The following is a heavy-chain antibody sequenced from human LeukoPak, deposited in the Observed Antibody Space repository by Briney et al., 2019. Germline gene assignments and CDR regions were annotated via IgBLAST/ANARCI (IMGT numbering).Heavy chain of an antibody. Sequence: PGGFLRLSCAASGFTFNSYTMNWVRQAPGKGLEWISYIGSSSVTIYYADSVKGRFTISRDNAKNSLYLQMNSLRAEDSAVYYCARAPRISGHYHFDYWGQGTLVTVSS. V-gene: IGHV3-48*01. CDR2: IGSSSVTI. J-gene: IGHJ4*02. CDR3: ARAPRISGHYHFDY. D-gene: IGHD1-26*01. CDR1: GFTFNSYT.